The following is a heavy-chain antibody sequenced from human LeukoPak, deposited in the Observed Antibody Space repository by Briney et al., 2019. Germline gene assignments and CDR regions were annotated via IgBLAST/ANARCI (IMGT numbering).Heavy chain of an antibody. CDR2: IKRDGSEK. D-gene: IGHD6-19*01. V-gene: IGHV3-7*01. CDR1: GFTFSSYW. Sequence: PGGSLRLSCAASGFTFSSYWMSWVRQAPGKGLEWVANIKRDGSEKYYVDSVKGRFTISRDNAKNSLYLQMNSLRAEDTAVYYCARGMRGSGWCEYQDYWGQGTLVTVSS. CDR3: ARGMRGSGWCEYQDY. J-gene: IGHJ4*02.